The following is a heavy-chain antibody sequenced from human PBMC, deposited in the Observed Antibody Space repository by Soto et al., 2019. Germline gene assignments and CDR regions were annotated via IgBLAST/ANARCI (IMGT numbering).Heavy chain of an antibody. D-gene: IGHD2-15*01. J-gene: IGHJ6*02. V-gene: IGHV1-69*01. CDR2: IIPIFGTA. CDR3: ARAVGYCSGGSCYSYYYYGMDV. CDR1: GGTFSSYA. Sequence: QVQLVQSGAEVQKPGSSVKVSCKASGGTFSSYAISWVRQAPGQGLEWMGGIIPIFGTANYAQKFQGRVTITADESTSTAYMELSSLRSEDTAVYYCARAVGYCSGGSCYSYYYYGMDVWGQGTTVTVSS.